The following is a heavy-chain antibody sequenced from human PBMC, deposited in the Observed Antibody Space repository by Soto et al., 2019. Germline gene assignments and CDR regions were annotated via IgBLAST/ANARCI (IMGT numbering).Heavy chain of an antibody. D-gene: IGHD6-19*01. CDR1: GDSISGSS. V-gene: IGHV4-59*01. CDR3: ARGSGWYFH. CDR2: MYFSGST. J-gene: IGHJ4*02. Sequence: QVQLQESGPGLVKPSETLSLTCTVSGDSISGSSWSWIRQPPGKGLEWIAYMYFSGSTNYNPSLTGRVTISVDTSKNQFSLKLSSVTAADTAVYYCARGSGWYFHWGQGTLVTVSS.